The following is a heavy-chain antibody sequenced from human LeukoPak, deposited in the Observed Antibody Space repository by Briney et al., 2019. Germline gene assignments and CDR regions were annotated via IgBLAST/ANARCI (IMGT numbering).Heavy chain of an antibody. V-gene: IGHV4-59*01. J-gene: IGHJ6*02. CDR1: GGSFSGYY. CDR2: IYYSGST. CDR3: ARFRDYCSSTSCYLDYYYYYGMDV. D-gene: IGHD2-2*01. Sequence: PSETLSLTCAVYGGSFSGYYWSWIRQPPGKGLEWIGYIYYSGSTNYNPSLKSRVTISVDTSKNQFSLKLSSVTAADTAVYYCARFRDYCSSTSCYLDYYYYYGMDVWGQGTTVTVSS.